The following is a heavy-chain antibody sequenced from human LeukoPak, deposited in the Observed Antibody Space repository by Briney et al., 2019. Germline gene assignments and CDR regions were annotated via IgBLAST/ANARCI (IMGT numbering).Heavy chain of an antibody. CDR3: ARDSPPYYGGDCYSPDHYYYGMDV. V-gene: IGHV1-2*06. D-gene: IGHD2-21*02. CDR1: GYTFTGYY. J-gene: IGHJ6*02. CDR2: INPNSGGT. Sequence: ASVKVSCKASGYTFTGYYMHWVRQAPGQGLEWMGRINPNSGGTNYAQKFQGRVTMTRDTSISTAYMELSRLRSDDTAVYYCARDSPPYYGGDCYSPDHYYYGMDVWGQGTTVTVSS.